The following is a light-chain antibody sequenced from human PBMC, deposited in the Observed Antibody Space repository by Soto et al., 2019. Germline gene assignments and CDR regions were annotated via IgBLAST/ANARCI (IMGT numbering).Light chain of an antibody. CDR1: SSDVGSYNL. V-gene: IGLV2-23*02. CDR3: CSYARSTASVV. J-gene: IGLJ2*01. CDR2: EVS. Sequence: QSVLTQPASVSGSPGQSITISCTGTSSDVGSYNLVSWYQQHPGKAPKLMIYEVSKRPSGVSNRFSGSKSGNTASLTISGLQAEDEADYYCCSYARSTASVVFGGGTKVTVL.